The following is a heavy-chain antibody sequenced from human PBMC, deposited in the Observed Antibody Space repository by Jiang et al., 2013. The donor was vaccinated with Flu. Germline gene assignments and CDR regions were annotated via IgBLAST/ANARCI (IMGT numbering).Heavy chain of an antibody. Sequence: LLKPSETLSLTCAVSGGSFSGYYWSWIRQSPGKGLEWIGDITHSGGTKYNPSLKSRVTISVDTSKNQFSLKLSSVTAADTAVYYCARHPYDILTGYYMFDYWGQGTLVTVSS. CDR3: ARHPYDILTGYYMFDY. V-gene: IGHV4-34*01. CDR2: ITHSGGT. D-gene: IGHD3-9*01. J-gene: IGHJ4*02. CDR1: GGSFSGYY.